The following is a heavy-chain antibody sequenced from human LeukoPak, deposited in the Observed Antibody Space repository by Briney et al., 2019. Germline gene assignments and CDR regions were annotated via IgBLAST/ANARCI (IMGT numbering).Heavy chain of an antibody. V-gene: IGHV3-48*03. Sequence: PGGSLRLSCAAFGFTVSSYEMSWVRQAPGKGLEWVSHISISGTTIYYAGSVKGRFTISSDNAKNSLFLQMNSLRAEDTAVYYCARGSGSTWYPSYGLDVWGKGTTVTVSS. J-gene: IGHJ6*04. CDR2: ISISGTTI. D-gene: IGHD6-13*01. CDR3: ARGSGSTWYPSYGLDV. CDR1: GFTVSSYE.